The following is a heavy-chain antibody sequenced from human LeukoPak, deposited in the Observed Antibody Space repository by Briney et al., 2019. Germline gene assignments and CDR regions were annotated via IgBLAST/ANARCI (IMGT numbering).Heavy chain of an antibody. CDR2: VYHDGRT. CDR1: GYSISSGYY. D-gene: IGHD6-13*01. Sequence: SETLCLTCTVSGYSISSGYYWAWLRQSPGKRLEGTGNVYHDGRTYYNPSLKSRVTISVDTSTNQFSLKLSSVTATDTALYYCARGYSSSWYYNWFDPWGQGTLVTVSS. CDR3: ARGYSSSWYYNWFDP. V-gene: IGHV4-38-2*02. J-gene: IGHJ5*02.